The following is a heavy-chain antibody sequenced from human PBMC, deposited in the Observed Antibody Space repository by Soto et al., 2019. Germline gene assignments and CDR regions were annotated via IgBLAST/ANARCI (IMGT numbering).Heavy chain of an antibody. CDR2: IIPISGIA. J-gene: IGHJ6*03. CDR1: GGTFISYT. V-gene: IGHV1-69*04. D-gene: IGHD2-15*01. Sequence: SVLVSSYTSGGTFISYTISWVRQAPGQGLEWMGRIIPISGIANYTQKLQSRVTITADKSTNTAYLELSSLRSEDTAVYYCAREDIVVVVAATHYYMDVWAKGTTVTVSS. CDR3: AREDIVVVVAATHYYMDV.